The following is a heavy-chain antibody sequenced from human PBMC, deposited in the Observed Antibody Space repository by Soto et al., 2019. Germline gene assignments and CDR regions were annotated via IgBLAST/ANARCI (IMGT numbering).Heavy chain of an antibody. Sequence: EVQLVESGGGLVKPGGSLRLSCAASGFIFINAWMNWVRQAPGKGLEWVGRIKSKTDGGTTDYAAPVKGRFTISRDDSKNTVYLQMDSLRTEDTAVYHCTTDHPYTYDGSAYDHWGQGTLVIVSS. CDR1: GFIFINAW. V-gene: IGHV3-15*07. D-gene: IGHD3-22*01. CDR3: TTDHPYTYDGSAYDH. J-gene: IGHJ4*02. CDR2: IKSKTDGGTT.